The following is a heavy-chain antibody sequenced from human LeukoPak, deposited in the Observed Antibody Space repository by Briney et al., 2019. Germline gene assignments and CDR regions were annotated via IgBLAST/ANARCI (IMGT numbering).Heavy chain of an antibody. CDR1: GYNFSELC. CDR3: VTDLDDSADY. J-gene: IGHJ4*02. V-gene: IGHV1-24*01. CDR2: FDPEAEET. Sequence: GASVKVSCKVSGYNFSELCIHWVRQAPGKGLEWVGGFDPEAEETIYAPRFQGRVTMIEDRSTDTAYLELRSPKCEDTAVFYCVTDLDDSADYWGQGTLITVSS. D-gene: IGHD1-1*01.